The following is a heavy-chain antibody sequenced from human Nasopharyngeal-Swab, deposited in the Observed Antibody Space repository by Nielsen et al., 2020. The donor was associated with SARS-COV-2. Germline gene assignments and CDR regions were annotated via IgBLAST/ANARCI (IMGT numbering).Heavy chain of an antibody. J-gene: IGHJ4*02. CDR1: GFTFSSYG. CDR2: ISYDGSNE. D-gene: IGHD6-13*01. Sequence: GESLKISCAASGFTFSSYGMHWVRQAPGEGLEWVAVISYDGSNEYYADSVKGRFTISRDNSKNTLYLQMNSLRAEDTAVYYCAKDMGIADDSFDYWGQGTLVTVSS. V-gene: IGHV3-30*18. CDR3: AKDMGIADDSFDY.